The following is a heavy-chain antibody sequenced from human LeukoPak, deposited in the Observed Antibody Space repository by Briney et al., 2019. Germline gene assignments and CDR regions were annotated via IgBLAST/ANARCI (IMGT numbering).Heavy chain of an antibody. CDR2: ISYDGSNK. D-gene: IGHD3-22*01. CDR3: AKEEYYYDSSGYYGAFDI. CDR1: GFTFSSYG. J-gene: IGHJ3*02. V-gene: IGHV3-30*18. Sequence: GGSLRLPCAASGFTFSSYGMHWVRQAPGKGLEWVAVISYDGSNKYYADSVKGRFTISRDNSKNTLYLQMNSLRAEDTAVYYCAKEEYYYDSSGYYGAFDIWGQGTMVTVSS.